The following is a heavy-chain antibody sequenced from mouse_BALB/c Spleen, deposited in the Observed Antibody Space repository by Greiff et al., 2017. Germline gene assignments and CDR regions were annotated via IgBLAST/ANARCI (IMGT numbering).Heavy chain of an antibody. Sequence: EVKLVESGGGLVQPGGSLRLSCATSGFTFTDYYMSWVRQPPGKALEWLGFIRNKANGYTTEYSASVKGRFTISRDNSQSILYLQMNTLRAEDSATYYCARVFYYGSSEFDYWGQGTTLTVSS. CDR2: IRNKANGYTT. V-gene: IGHV7-3*02. CDR3: ARVFYYGSSEFDY. J-gene: IGHJ2*01. CDR1: GFTFTDYY. D-gene: IGHD1-1*01.